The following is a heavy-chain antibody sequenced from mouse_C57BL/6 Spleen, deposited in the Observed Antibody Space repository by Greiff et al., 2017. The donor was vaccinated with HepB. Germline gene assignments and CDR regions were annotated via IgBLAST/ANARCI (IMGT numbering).Heavy chain of an antibody. CDR3: AIPTTGAMDY. V-gene: IGHV1-55*01. CDR2: IYPGSGST. D-gene: IGHD1-1*01. Sequence: QVQLQQSGAELVKPGASVKMSCKASGYTFTSYWITWVKQRPGQGLEWIGDIYPGSGSTNYNEKFKSKSTLTVDTSSSTAYMQLSSLTSEDSAVYYCAIPTTGAMDYWGQGTSVTVSS. CDR1: GYTFTSYW. J-gene: IGHJ4*01.